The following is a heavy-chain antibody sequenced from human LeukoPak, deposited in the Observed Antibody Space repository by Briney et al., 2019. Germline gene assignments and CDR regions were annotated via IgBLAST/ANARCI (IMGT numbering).Heavy chain of an antibody. V-gene: IGHV4-39*01. CDR3: ARHSWGGNKDFDL. Sequence: PSETLSLTCGVSGDSISSSPYYWAWIRQPPGKGLAWIGSIHQSGGSYYNPSPQSRLSMSVDTSKNQFSLKLTSVTAADTAVYYCARHSWGGNKDFDLWGRGTLVAVSS. J-gene: IGHJ2*01. D-gene: IGHD4-23*01. CDR1: GDSISSSPYY. CDR2: IHQSGGS.